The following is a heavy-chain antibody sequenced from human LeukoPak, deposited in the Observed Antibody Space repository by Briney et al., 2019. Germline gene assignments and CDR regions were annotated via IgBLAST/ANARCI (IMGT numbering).Heavy chain of an antibody. J-gene: IGHJ4*02. CDR2: INPNRGGT. V-gene: IGHV1-2*02. CDR1: GYTFTGYY. CDR3: ARALSMVRGVINY. Sequence: ASVKVSCKASGYTFTGYYMHWVRQAPGQGLEWMGWINPNRGGTNDAPKFQGRVTMTRDMSISTAYMELSRLRSDDPAVYSCARALSMVRGVINYWGQGTMVTVSS. D-gene: IGHD3-10*01.